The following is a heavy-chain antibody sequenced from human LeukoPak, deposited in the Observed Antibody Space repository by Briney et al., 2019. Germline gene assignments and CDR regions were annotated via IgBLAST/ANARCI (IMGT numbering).Heavy chain of an antibody. V-gene: IGHV3-23*01. CDR2: ISASGLVA. CDR3: AKAIYCSGGACHGIDF. J-gene: IGHJ4*02. D-gene: IGHD2-15*01. Sequence: GGSLRLSRAASGFTFSSYAMTWVRQAPGKGLEWVSIISASGLVAYYADSVKGRFTISRDNSNNTVFLQMKGLRDEDTALYYCAKAIYCSGGACHGIDFWGQGSLVTVSS. CDR1: GFTFSSYA.